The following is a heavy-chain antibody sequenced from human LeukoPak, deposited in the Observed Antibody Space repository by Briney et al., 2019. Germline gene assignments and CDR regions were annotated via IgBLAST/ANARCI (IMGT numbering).Heavy chain of an antibody. CDR2: ISWNSGSI. Sequence: HPGGSLRLSCAASGFTFDDYAMHWVRQAPGKGLEWVSGISWNSGSIGYADSVKGRFTISRDNAKNSLYLQMNSLRAEDTALYYCAKAGSVGYGSYYFDYWGQGTLVTVSS. CDR1: GFTFDDYA. CDR3: AKAGSVGYGSYYFDY. J-gene: IGHJ4*02. V-gene: IGHV3-9*01. D-gene: IGHD5-18*01.